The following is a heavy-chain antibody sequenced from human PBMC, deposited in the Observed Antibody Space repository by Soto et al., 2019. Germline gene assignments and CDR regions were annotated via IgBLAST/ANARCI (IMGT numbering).Heavy chain of an antibody. CDR3: ARSTRRIAAAGTLFDY. CDR1: GGSFSGYY. CDR2: INHSGST. Sequence: SETLSLTCAVYGGSFSGYYWSWIRQPPGKGLEWIGEINHSGSTNYNPSLKSRVTISVDTSKNQFSLKLSSVTAADTAVYYCARSTRRIAAAGTLFDYWGQGTLVTVSS. D-gene: IGHD6-13*01. J-gene: IGHJ4*02. V-gene: IGHV4-34*01.